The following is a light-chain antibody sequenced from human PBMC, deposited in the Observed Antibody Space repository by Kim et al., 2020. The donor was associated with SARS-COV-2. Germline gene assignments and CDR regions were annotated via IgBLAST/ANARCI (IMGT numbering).Light chain of an antibody. J-gene: IGLJ1*01. CDR2: DVS. CDR3: SSYTSSNTYV. V-gene: IGLV2-14*03. CDR1: SSDVGGYNY. Sequence: GQSITISCPGTSSDVGGYNYVSWYQQHPGKAPKFMIYDVSNRPSGVSNRFSGSKSGNTASLTISGLQAEDEADYYCSSYTSSNTYVFGTGTKVTVL.